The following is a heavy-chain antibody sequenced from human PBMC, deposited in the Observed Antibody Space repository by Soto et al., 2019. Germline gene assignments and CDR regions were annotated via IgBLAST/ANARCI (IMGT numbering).Heavy chain of an antibody. CDR1: GYPFTSYY. CDR3: ARGGEVLRFLEWSQAGAFDI. V-gene: IGHV1-46*01. CDR2: INPSGGST. Sequence: ASVKVSCKASGYPFTSYYMHWVRQAPGQGLEWMGIINPSGGSTSYAQKFQGRVTMTRDTSTSTVYMELSSLRSEDTAVYYCARGGEVLRFLEWSQAGAFDIWGQGTMVTVSS. D-gene: IGHD3-3*01. J-gene: IGHJ3*02.